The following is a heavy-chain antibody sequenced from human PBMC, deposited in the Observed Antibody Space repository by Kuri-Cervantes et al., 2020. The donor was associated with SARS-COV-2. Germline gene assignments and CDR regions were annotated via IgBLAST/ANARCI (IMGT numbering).Heavy chain of an antibody. CDR2: ISWNSGSI. V-gene: IGHV3-9*01. D-gene: IGHD4-11*01. J-gene: IGHJ6*02. CDR1: GFTFDDYA. CDR3: ARGQTWHSNYRYGMDV. Sequence: SLKISCAASGFTFDDYAMHWVRQAPGKGLEWVSGISWNSGSIGYADSVKGRFTISRDNAKNSLYLQMNSLRAEDTAVYYCARGQTWHSNYRYGMDVWGQGTTVTVSS.